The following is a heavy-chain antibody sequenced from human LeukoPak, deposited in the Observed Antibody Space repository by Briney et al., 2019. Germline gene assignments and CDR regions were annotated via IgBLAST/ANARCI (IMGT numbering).Heavy chain of an antibody. CDR2: IIPIFGTA. J-gene: IGHJ4*02. Sequence: GSSVKVSCKASGGTFSSYAISWVRQAPGQGLEWMGGIIPIFGTANYAQKFQGRVTITADKSTSTAYMELSSLRSEDTAVYYCASRGSTVTPYYFDYWGQGTLVTVSS. CDR3: ASRGSTVTPYYFDY. CDR1: GGTFSSYA. D-gene: IGHD4-17*01. V-gene: IGHV1-69*06.